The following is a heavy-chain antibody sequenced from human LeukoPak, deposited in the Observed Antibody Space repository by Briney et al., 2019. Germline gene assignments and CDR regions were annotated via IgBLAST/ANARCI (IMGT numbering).Heavy chain of an antibody. J-gene: IGHJ3*02. Sequence: SETLSLTCTVSGDSIRGYYWNWILQPPGRGLEWIGYIYYGGSTNYNPSLKSRVTISVDTSKNQFSLKLNSVTAADTAVYYCARLVDGYTGAFDIWGQGTVVTVSS. CDR2: IYYGGST. V-gene: IGHV4-59*08. CDR1: GDSIRGYY. D-gene: IGHD3-16*01. CDR3: ARLVDGYTGAFDI.